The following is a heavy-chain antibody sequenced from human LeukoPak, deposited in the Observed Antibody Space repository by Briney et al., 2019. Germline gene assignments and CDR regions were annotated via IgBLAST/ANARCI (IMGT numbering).Heavy chain of an antibody. D-gene: IGHD6-25*01. J-gene: IGHJ4*02. CDR2: IYSGGTT. Sequence: GGSLRHSCAASGFSVGINYMSWVRQAPGKGLQWVSIIYSGGTTYYAESVKGRFTISRDNSKNRLLLHMDTLRAEDTAMYYCTKDSGHSSVYWGQGTLVTVSS. CDR3: TKDSGHSSVY. CDR1: GFSVGINY. V-gene: IGHV3-53*01.